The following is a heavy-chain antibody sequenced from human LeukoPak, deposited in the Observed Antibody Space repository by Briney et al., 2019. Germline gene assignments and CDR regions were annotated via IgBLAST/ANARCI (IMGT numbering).Heavy chain of an antibody. V-gene: IGHV1-18*01. CDR1: GYTFTTYG. CDR3: ARADIIVVAGATPVGSGFEY. D-gene: IGHD2-15*01. J-gene: IGHJ4*02. Sequence: ASVKVSCKTSGYTFTTYGISWLRQAPGRGLEWMGWISAHKGVTEYAQKFQGRVTMTRDTSTSTAYMELQSLTSDDTAVYYCARADIIVVAGATPVGSGFEYWGQGALITVS. CDR2: ISAHKGVT.